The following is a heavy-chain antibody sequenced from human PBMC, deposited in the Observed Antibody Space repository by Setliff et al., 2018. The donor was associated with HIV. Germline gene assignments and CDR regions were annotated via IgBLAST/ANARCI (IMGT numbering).Heavy chain of an antibody. J-gene: IGHJ6*03. Sequence: PGESLKISCAASGFTFDDYGMTWVRQAPGKGLEWVSGINWNGDNRGYADSVKGRFTISRDNAKNSLYLQMNSLRAEDTALYYCAREADYYDSSGYYYYYYYMDVWGKGTTVTVSS. CDR2: INWNGDNR. V-gene: IGHV3-20*04. CDR3: AREADYYDSSGYYYYYYYMDV. D-gene: IGHD3-22*01. CDR1: GFTFDDYG.